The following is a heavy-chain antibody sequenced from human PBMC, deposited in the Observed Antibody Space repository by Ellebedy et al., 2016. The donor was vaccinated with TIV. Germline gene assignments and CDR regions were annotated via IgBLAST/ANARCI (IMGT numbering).Heavy chain of an antibody. CDR1: GGSISSYY. D-gene: IGHD6-13*01. Sequence: MPSETLSLTCTVSGGSISSYYWSWIRQPPGKGLEWIGYISYSGSTNYNPSLKSRVTISVDTSKNRFSLKRSSVTAADTAVYYCARVVWQQPVSYAFDIWGQGTMVTVSS. J-gene: IGHJ3*02. CDR2: ISYSGST. CDR3: ARVVWQQPVSYAFDI. V-gene: IGHV4-59*01.